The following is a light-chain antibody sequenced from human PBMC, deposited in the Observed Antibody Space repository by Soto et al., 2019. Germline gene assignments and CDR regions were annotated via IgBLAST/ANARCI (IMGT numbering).Light chain of an antibody. V-gene: IGKV3-20*01. CDR1: QSVSSNY. J-gene: IGKJ1*01. CDR3: QQDGGSPPWT. Sequence: EIVLTQSPGTLSLSPGERATLSCRASQSVSSNYLAWYQQKPGQAPRLLIYGASSTSTGIPDRFSGSGSGTDLAVTMSRLEPEDFGVYNCQQDGGSPPWTCGRGTKVETK. CDR2: GAS.